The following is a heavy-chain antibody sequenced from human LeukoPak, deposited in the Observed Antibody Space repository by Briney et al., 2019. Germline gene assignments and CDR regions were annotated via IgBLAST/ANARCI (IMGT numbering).Heavy chain of an antibody. CDR2: ISGSGGST. D-gene: IGHD3-3*01. CDR3: AKDNDYDFWSGYFYFDY. CDR1: GFTFSSYA. J-gene: IGHJ4*02. Sequence: GGSLRLSCAASGFTFSSYAMSWVRQAPGKGLEWVSAISGSGGSTYYADSVKGRFTISRDNSKNTLYLQMNSLRAEDTAVYYCAKDNDYDFWSGYFYFDYWGQGTLVTVSS. V-gene: IGHV3-23*01.